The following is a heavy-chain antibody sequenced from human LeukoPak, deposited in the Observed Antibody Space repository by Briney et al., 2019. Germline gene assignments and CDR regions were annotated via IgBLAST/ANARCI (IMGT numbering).Heavy chain of an antibody. V-gene: IGHV1-69*04. J-gene: IGHJ6*02. CDR2: IIPIFGIA. CDR1: GGTFSSYA. Sequence: SVKVSCKACGGTFSSYAISWVRQAPGQGLEWVGRIIPIFGIANYAQKFQGRVTITADKSTSTAYMELSSRRSEDTAVYYCARDRARVTTTYDGMDVWGQGTTVTVSS. D-gene: IGHD4-17*01. CDR3: ARDRARVTTTYDGMDV.